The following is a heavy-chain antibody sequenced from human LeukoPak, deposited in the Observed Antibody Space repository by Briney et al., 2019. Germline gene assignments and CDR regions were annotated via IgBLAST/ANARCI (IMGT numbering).Heavy chain of an antibody. CDR1: GFTVSSNY. Sequence: GGSLRLSCAASGFTVSSNYMTWVRQVPGKGLEWVSVTFSDGSTYYADSVKGRFTISRDNSKSTLYLQMNSLRAEDTAMYYCARGPTISPDYWGQGTLVTVSS. V-gene: IGHV3-66*01. J-gene: IGHJ4*02. CDR2: TFSDGST. D-gene: IGHD3-3*02. CDR3: ARGPTISPDY.